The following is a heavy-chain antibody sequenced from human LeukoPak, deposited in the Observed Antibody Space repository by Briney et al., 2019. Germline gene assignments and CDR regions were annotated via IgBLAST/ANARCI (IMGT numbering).Heavy chain of an antibody. CDR3: ARGICSGGTCYSPGAFDF. D-gene: IGHD2-15*01. J-gene: IGHJ3*01. Sequence: SETLSLTCTVSGGSITNYYWSWIRQPANKGLEWIGRIYTARTTNYNPSLKSRVTMSVDTSKNQFSLNLTSVTAADTAIYYCARGICSGGTCYSPGAFDFWGQGTMVTVSS. CDR2: IYTARTT. V-gene: IGHV4-4*07. CDR1: GGSITNYY.